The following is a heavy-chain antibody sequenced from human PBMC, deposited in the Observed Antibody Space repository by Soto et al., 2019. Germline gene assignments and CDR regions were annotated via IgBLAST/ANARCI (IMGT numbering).Heavy chain of an antibody. V-gene: IGHV3-20*04. Sequence: AGGSLRLSCAASGFTFSNAWMSWVRQAPGKGLEWVSGVNWNGGSTGYADSVKGRFTISRDNAKNSLYPQMNSLRAEDTAFYYCVRGASLNFNYWGQGTLVTVSS. D-gene: IGHD1-26*01. J-gene: IGHJ4*02. CDR3: VRGASLNFNY. CDR1: GFTFSNAW. CDR2: VNWNGGST.